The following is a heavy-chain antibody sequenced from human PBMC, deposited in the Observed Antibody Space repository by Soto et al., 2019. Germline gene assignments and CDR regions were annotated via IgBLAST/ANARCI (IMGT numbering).Heavy chain of an antibody. D-gene: IGHD2-8*01. V-gene: IGHV1-18*01. CDR3: AKNGQPPYYYYGLDV. CDR2: ISGYNGDT. CDR1: GYTFTRYG. J-gene: IGHJ6*02. Sequence: QGHLVQSEAEVKKPGASVKVSCKASGYTFTRYGISWVRQAPGRGLEWMGWISGYNGDTNYAQKFQDRVSMTIDTSTGTAYMELRSLTSDDTAIYYCAKNGQPPYYYYGLDVWGQGTKVTVSS.